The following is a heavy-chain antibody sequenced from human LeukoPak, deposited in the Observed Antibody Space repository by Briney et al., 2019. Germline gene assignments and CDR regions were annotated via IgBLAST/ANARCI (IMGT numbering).Heavy chain of an antibody. V-gene: IGHV3-30*14. CDR3: ARAPTLFFDL. CDR2: ISYDGSNK. Sequence: GGSLRLSCAASGFTFSSYAMHWVRQAPGKGLEWVAVISYDGSNKYYADSVKGRFTISRDNSKNTLYLQMNSLRAEDTAVYYCARAPTLFFDLWGRGTLVTVSS. CDR1: GFTFSSYA. J-gene: IGHJ2*01.